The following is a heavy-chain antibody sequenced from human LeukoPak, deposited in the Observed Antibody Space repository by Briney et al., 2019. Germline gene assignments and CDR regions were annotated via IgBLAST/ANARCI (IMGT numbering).Heavy chain of an antibody. CDR2: IYYSGST. D-gene: IGHD6-19*01. Sequence: PSETLSLTCTVSGGSISSGDYYWSWIRQPPGKGLEWIGYIYYSGSTYYNPSLKSRVTISVDTSKNQFSLKLSSVTAADTAVYYCARGGGLYSCGLPYFDYWGQGTLVTVSS. V-gene: IGHV4-30-4*08. CDR1: GGSISSGDYY. CDR3: ARGGGLYSCGLPYFDY. J-gene: IGHJ4*02.